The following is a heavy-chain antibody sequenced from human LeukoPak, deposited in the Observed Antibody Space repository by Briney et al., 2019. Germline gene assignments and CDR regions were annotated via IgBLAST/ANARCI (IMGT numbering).Heavy chain of an antibody. CDR3: ERDLPYYYGMDV. V-gene: IGHV4-4*07. CDR1: GGSISSYY. CDR2: IYTSGST. Sequence: SETLSLTCTVSGGSISSYYWSWIRQPPGKGLEWIGRIYTSGSTNYNPSLKSRVTISVDTSKNQFSLKLSSVTAADTAVYYCERDLPYYYGMDVWGQGTTVTVSS. J-gene: IGHJ6*02.